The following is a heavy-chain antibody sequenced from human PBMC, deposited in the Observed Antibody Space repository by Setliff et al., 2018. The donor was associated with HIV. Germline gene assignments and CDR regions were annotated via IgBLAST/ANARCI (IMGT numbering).Heavy chain of an antibody. CDR1: GFTFSSYN. Sequence: GGSLRLSCAASGFTFSSYNMNWVRQAPGKGLEWVSSISDTSATISYADSVKGRFTISRDNAKNSLYLQMNSLRAEDTAVYYCARGNTMVTDFDYWGQGTLVTVSS. CDR3: ARGNTMVTDFDY. CDR2: ISDTSATI. D-gene: IGHD3-10*01. V-gene: IGHV3-48*01. J-gene: IGHJ4*02.